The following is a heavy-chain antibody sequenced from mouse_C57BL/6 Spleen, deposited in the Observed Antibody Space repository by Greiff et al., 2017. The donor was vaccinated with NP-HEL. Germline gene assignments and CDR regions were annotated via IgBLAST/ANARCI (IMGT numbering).Heavy chain of an antibody. CDR2: IYPGDGDT. CDR3: ARARGNEDWFAY. CDR1: GYAFSSYW. Sequence: QVQLQQSGAELVKPGASVKISCKASGYAFSSYWMNWVKQRPGKGLEWIGQIYPGDGDTNYNGKFKGKATLTADKSSSPAYMQLSSLTSEDSAVYFCARARGNEDWFAYWGQGTLVTVSA. D-gene: IGHD2-1*01. V-gene: IGHV1-80*01. J-gene: IGHJ3*01.